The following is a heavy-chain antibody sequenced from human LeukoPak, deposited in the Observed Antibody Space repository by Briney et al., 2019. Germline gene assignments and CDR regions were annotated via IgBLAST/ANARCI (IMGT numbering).Heavy chain of an antibody. J-gene: IGHJ4*02. CDR3: ARDGDYDILTGLDY. D-gene: IGHD3-9*01. CDR2: ISAYNGNT. V-gene: IGHV1-18*04. CDR1: GYTFTSYG. Sequence: GASVKVSCKASGYTFTSYGISWVRQAPGQGLEWVGWISAYNGNTNYAQKLQGRVTMTTDTSTSTAYMELRSLRSDDTAVYYCARDGDYDILTGLDYWGQGTLVTVSS.